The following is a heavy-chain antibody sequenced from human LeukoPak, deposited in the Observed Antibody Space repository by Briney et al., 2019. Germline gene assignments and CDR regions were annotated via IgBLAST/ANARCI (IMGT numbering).Heavy chain of an antibody. D-gene: IGHD3-22*01. Sequence: SQTLSLTCTVSGGSISSGGYYWSWIRQHPGKGLEWIGYIYYSGSTYYNPSLKSRVTISVDTSKNQFSLKLSSVTAADTAVYYCARSTSSGYGFDYWGQGTLVTVSS. CDR2: IYYSGST. V-gene: IGHV4-31*03. J-gene: IGHJ4*02. CDR1: GGSISSGGYY. CDR3: ARSTSSGYGFDY.